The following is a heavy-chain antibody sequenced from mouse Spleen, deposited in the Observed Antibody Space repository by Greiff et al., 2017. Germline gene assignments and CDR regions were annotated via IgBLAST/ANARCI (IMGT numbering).Heavy chain of an antibody. Sequence: QVQLQQPGAELVRPGASVKLSCKASGYTFTSYWINWVKQRPGQGLEWIGNIYPSDSYTNYNQKFKDKATLTVDKSSSTAYMQLSSPTSEDSAVYYCTRSVVLYFDVWGAGTTVTVSS. V-gene: IGHV1-69*02. D-gene: IGHD1-1*02. CDR3: TRSVVLYFDV. CDR2: IYPSDSYT. CDR1: GYTFTSYW. J-gene: IGHJ1*01.